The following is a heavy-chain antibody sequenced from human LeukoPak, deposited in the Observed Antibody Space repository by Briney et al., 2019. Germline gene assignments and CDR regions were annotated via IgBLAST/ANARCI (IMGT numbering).Heavy chain of an antibody. CDR1: GGSISSYY. J-gene: IGHJ3*02. Sequence: SETPSLTCTVSGGSISSYYWSWIRQPPGKGLEWIGYIYYSGSTNYNPSLKSRVTISVDTSKNQFSLKLSSVTAVDTAVYYCARVMIVVGLDAFDIWGQGTMVTVSS. CDR3: ARVMIVVGLDAFDI. CDR2: IYYSGST. V-gene: IGHV4-59*01. D-gene: IGHD3-22*01.